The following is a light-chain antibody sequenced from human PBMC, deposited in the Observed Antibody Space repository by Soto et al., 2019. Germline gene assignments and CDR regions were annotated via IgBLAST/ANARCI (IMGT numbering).Light chain of an antibody. J-gene: IGKJ2*01. CDR3: QHYNSLPPP. CDR1: QTLNNW. CDR2: GAS. V-gene: IGKV1-5*01. Sequence: STLSASVGARVTITCRASQTLNNWLAFYQHNPWKASKLLIYGASSLESGVSSRFSGSGSGADFTLTISSLQPYDFGTYYCQHYNSLPPPFGQGTKVDIK.